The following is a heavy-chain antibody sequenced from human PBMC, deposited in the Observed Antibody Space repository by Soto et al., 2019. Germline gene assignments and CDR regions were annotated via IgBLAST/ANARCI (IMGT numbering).Heavy chain of an antibody. CDR3: ARDTFDTVTTIDP. Sequence: ASVKASCKASGYTFTSYYMHWVRQAPGQGLEWMGIINPSGGSTSYAQKFQGRVTMTRDTSTSTVYMELSSLRSEDTAVYYCARDTFDTVTTIDPWGQGTLVTVSS. V-gene: IGHV1-46*01. CDR1: GYTFTSYY. CDR2: INPSGGST. D-gene: IGHD4-17*01. J-gene: IGHJ5*02.